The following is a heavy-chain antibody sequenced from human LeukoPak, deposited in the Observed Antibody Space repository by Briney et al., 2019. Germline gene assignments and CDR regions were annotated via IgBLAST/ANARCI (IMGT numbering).Heavy chain of an antibody. V-gene: IGHV3-23*01. D-gene: IGHD3-10*01. CDR3: ARAEGSMVRGVITGYYGMDV. CDR1: GLTFSSYA. Sequence: GGSLRLSCAASGLTFSSYALSWVRQAPGKGLEWVSSINGDGDSTNYVNSVKGRFTISRDNSKNTLYLQMNSLRAEDTAVYYCARAEGSMVRGVITGYYGMDVWGQGTMVTVSS. J-gene: IGHJ6*02. CDR2: INGDGDST.